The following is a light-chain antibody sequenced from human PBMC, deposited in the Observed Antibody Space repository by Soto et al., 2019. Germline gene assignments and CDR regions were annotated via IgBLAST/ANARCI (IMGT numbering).Light chain of an antibody. CDR1: HSISTY. CDR3: QQAYNTPYT. J-gene: IGKJ2*01. CDR2: AAS. V-gene: IGKV1-39*01. Sequence: DIQMTQSPSSLSASVGDNVTITCRASHSISTYSNWYQQKPGKPPNVLIYAASNLQSGVPSRFSGSGSGTDVTLTVNSLQLDDVATYYCQQAYNTPYTCGQGTKLEIK.